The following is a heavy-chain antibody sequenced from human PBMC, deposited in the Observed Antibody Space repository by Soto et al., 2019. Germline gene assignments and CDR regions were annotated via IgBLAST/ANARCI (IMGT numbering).Heavy chain of an antibody. V-gene: IGHV3-30*03. J-gene: IGHJ4*02. Sequence: QVQLVESGGGVVQPGRSLRLSCAASGFPFSSHGMHWVRQAPGKGLEWVALISYDGSNKYYTDSVKSRFTISRDNSKNTLYLQMSSPRAEDTAVYYCAGAQYHFDYCGQGTLVSVSS. CDR2: ISYDGSNK. D-gene: IGHD2-2*01. CDR3: AGAQYHFDY. CDR1: GFPFSSHG.